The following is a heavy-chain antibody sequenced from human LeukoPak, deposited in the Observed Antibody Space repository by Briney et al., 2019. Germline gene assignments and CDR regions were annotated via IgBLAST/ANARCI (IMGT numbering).Heavy chain of an antibody. D-gene: IGHD1-26*01. V-gene: IGHV3-23*01. J-gene: IGHJ4*02. CDR2: ISDGGGST. Sequence: GGSLRLSCATSGFTFSSYVMSWVRQAPGKGLGWVSGISDGGGSTYYADSVKGRFTISRDNSKNTLYLQMNSLRAEDTAVYYCAKGGGGTHAFAYWGQGTLVTVSS. CDR3: AKGGGGTHAFAY. CDR1: GFTFSSYV.